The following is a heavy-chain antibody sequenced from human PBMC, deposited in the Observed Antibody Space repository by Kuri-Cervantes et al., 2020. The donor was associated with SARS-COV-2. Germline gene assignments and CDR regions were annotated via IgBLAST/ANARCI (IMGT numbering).Heavy chain of an antibody. CDR2: IYPGDSDT. J-gene: IGHJ6*03. CDR1: GYTFTNYW. CDR3: ARRAYGEEVDYYYMDV. D-gene: IGHD4-17*01. V-gene: IGHV5-51*01. Sequence: GESLKISCKCSGYTFTNYWIGWVRQMPGNGLEWMGIIYPGDSDTRYSPSFQGQVTVSADKSINTAFLQWSSLKASDTAIYYCARRAYGEEVDYYYMDVWGKGTTVTISS.